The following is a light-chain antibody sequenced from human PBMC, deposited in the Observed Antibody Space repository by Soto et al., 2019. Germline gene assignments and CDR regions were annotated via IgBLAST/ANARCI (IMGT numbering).Light chain of an antibody. CDR3: QQYNNWPRT. V-gene: IGKV3-15*01. J-gene: IGKJ1*01. CDR2: GAA. CDR1: QSVSSH. Sequence: EIVMTQSPATLSVSPGERATLSCRASQSVSSHLDWYQQKPGQAPRLLIYGAATRATGIPVRFSGSGSGTEFTLTISSLQSEDFAIYYCQQYNNWPRTFGQGTKVEIK.